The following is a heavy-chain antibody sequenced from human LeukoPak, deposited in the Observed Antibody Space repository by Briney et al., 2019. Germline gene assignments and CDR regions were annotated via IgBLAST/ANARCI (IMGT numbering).Heavy chain of an antibody. Sequence: GGSLRLSCAASGFTFSDFYMSWIRQAPGKGLEWVSYIGSSSTYTNYADSVKGRFTISRDNAKNSLYLQMSSLRADDTAVYYCARRGQELDNWGQGTLVTVSS. CDR2: IGSSSTYT. D-gene: IGHD1-26*01. CDR1: GFTFSDFY. V-gene: IGHV3-11*06. J-gene: IGHJ4*02. CDR3: ARRGQELDN.